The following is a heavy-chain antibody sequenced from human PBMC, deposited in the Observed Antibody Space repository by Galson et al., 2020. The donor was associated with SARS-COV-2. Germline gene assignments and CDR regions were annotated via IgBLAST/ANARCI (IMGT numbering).Heavy chain of an antibody. CDR2: IWYDGSNK. CDR1: GFTFSSYG. D-gene: IGHD3-22*01. Sequence: TGGSLRLSCAASGFTFSSYGMHWVRQAPGKGLEWVAVIWYDGSNKYYADSVKGRFTISRDNSKNTLYLQMNSLRAEDTAVYYCARDMDYYDSSGYPLPEYWGQGTLVTVSS. CDR3: ARDMDYYDSSGYPLPEY. J-gene: IGHJ4*02. V-gene: IGHV3-33*01.